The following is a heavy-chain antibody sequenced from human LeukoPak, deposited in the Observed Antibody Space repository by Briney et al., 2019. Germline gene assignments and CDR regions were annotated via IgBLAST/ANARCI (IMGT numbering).Heavy chain of an antibody. D-gene: IGHD6-13*01. CDR2: ISWNSGSI. CDR1: GFTFDDYA. V-gene: IGHV3-9*01. Sequence: PGGSLRLSCAASGFTFDDYAMHWVRQAPGKGLEWVSGISWNSGSIGYADSVKGRFTISRDNAKNSLYLQMNSLRAEDTALYYCAKDTGSSWNGDYGMDVWGQGPTVTVSS. CDR3: AKDTGSSWNGDYGMDV. J-gene: IGHJ6*02.